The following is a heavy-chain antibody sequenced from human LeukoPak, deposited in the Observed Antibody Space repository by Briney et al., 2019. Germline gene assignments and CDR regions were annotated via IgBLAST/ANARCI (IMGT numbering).Heavy chain of an antibody. J-gene: IGHJ4*02. CDR1: GYTFTSYC. CDR3: ARVPQGSSWPYYFDY. CDR2: IVPILGTA. V-gene: IGHV1-69*08. Sequence: SVKVSCKASGYTFTSYCVHWVRQAPGQGLEWMGRIVPILGTANYAQNFQGRVTITADRSTTTAYMELSSLRSEDTAVYYCARVPQGSSWPYYFDYWGQGTLVTVSS. D-gene: IGHD6-13*01.